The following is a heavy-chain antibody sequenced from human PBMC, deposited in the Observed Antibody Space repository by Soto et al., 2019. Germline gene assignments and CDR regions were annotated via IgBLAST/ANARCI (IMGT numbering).Heavy chain of an antibody. Sequence: ASVKVSCKASGYTFTGYYMHWVRQAPGQGLEWMGWINPNSGGTNYAQKFQGRVTMTRDTSISTAYMELSRLRSDDTAVYYCARDQEITMVRGVPGYWGQGTLVTVSS. V-gene: IGHV1-2*02. CDR2: INPNSGGT. J-gene: IGHJ4*02. CDR1: GYTFTGYY. CDR3: ARDQEITMVRGVPGY. D-gene: IGHD3-10*01.